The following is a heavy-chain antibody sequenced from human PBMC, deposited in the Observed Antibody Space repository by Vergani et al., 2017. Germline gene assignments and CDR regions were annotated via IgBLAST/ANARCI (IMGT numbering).Heavy chain of an antibody. CDR3: ASHRGSVGFFPSSYFYGMDV. D-gene: IGHD3-10*01. J-gene: IGHJ6*02. Sequence: QVQLQESGPGLVKPSETLTLTCDVSDSSIMTNPYWGWFRQSTGKGLEWIGCIHHSGDTHYNSSLKSRVSISIVSSSKFSLSLTSVTAAVTAIYYCASHRGSVGFFPSSYFYGMDVWGHGTTVTVSS. V-gene: IGHV4-38-2*01. CDR1: DSSIMTNPY. CDR2: IHHSGDT.